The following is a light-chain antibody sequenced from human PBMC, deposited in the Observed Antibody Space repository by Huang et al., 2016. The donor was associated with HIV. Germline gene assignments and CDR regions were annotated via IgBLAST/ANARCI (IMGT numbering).Light chain of an antibody. V-gene: IGKV4-1*01. CDR1: QSVYASSTSKDY. CDR2: WAS. J-gene: IGKJ1*01. CDR3: QQYYSSPQT. Sequence: DIIMSQSPESLTVSLGERATLNCRSSQSVYASSTSKDYMAWYQQKPGQPPRLLLSWASSREVGVPDRFSGSGSGTHFTLTIANLQPEDAAIYYCQQYYSSPQTFGQGTRV.